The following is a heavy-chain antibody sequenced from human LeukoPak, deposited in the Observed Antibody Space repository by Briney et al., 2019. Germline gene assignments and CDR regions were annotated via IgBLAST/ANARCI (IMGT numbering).Heavy chain of an antibody. CDR3: ARGDDYKSTYFDN. Sequence: SETLSLTCNVSGGSFSDFSWSWIRQPPGKGLGWLAYIQNTGTTNSNPSLKSRITISLDTSKNQFSLKLTSVTAADTAVYYCARGDDYKSTYFDNWGQGTLVTVSS. D-gene: IGHD5-12*01. CDR2: IQNTGTT. J-gene: IGHJ4*02. V-gene: IGHV4-59*01. CDR1: GGSFSDFS.